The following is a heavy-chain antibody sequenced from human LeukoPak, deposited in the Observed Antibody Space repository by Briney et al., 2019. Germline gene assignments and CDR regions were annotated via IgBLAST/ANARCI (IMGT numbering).Heavy chain of an antibody. J-gene: IGHJ4*02. CDR2: IGISSGNT. D-gene: IGHD5-24*01. V-gene: IGHV3-48*01. CDR3: ARDYKYAFDN. CDR1: GFNFIDYS. Sequence: GGSLRLSCAASGFNFIDYSMNWVRQAPGKGLEWISYIGISSGNTKYADSVKGRFTISGDKAKNSLYLQMNSLRVEDTAVYYCARDYKYAFDNWGQGTLVTVSS.